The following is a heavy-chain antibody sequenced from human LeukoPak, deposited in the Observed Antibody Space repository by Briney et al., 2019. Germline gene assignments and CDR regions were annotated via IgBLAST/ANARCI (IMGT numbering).Heavy chain of an antibody. D-gene: IGHD1-1*01. V-gene: IGHV4-30-2*01. CDR1: GGSISSGSYY. Sequence: SQTLSLTCTVSGGSISSGSYYWSWIRQPPGKGLEWIGYIYHSGSTYYNPSLKSRVTISVDRSKNQFSLKLSSVTAADTAVYYCARHYKTRYDAFDIWGQGTMVTVSS. J-gene: IGHJ3*02. CDR2: IYHSGST. CDR3: ARHYKTRYDAFDI.